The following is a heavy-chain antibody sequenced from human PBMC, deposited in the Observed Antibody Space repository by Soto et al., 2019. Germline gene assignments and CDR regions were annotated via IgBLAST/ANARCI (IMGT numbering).Heavy chain of an antibody. CDR1: GFTFSSYA. D-gene: IGHD3-16*02. CDR2: ISYHGSNK. Sequence: LRLSCAASGFTFSSYAMHWVRQAPGKGLEWVAVISYHGSNKYYADSVKGRFTISRDNSKNTLYLQMNSLRADDTAVYYCARGEDDYVWGSYRPPDYWGQGTLVTVSS. CDR3: ARGEDDYVWGSYRPPDY. V-gene: IGHV3-30-3*01. J-gene: IGHJ4*02.